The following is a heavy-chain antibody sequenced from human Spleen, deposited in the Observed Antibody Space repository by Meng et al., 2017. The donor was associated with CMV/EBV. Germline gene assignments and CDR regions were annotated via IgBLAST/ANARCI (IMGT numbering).Heavy chain of an antibody. Sequence: VDGGSFSGYYWSWIRQPPGKGLEWIGEINHSGSTNYNPSLKSRVTISVDTSKNQFSLKLSSVTAADTAVYYCARFTVAAANPNWFDPWGQGTLVTVSS. V-gene: IGHV4-34*01. CDR2: INHSGST. CDR3: ARFTVAAANPNWFDP. CDR1: GGSFSGYY. J-gene: IGHJ5*02. D-gene: IGHD2-2*01.